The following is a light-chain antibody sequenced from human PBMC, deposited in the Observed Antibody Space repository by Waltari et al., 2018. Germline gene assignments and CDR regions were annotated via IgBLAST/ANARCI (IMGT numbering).Light chain of an antibody. Sequence: QSALTQPASVSGSPGQSVTIFCTGTSNDGGGYHYFWGYQEHPGQAPRVIIYDVSDRPSGVSDRFSGSKSGNTASLTISGLQAEDEADYYCSSQSSNNVVLFGGGTKLTVL. V-gene: IGLV2-14*01. CDR2: DVS. J-gene: IGLJ2*01. CDR1: SNDGGGYHY. CDR3: SSQSSNNVVL.